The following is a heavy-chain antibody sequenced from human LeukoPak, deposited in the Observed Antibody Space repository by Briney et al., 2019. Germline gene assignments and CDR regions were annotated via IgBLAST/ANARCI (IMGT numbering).Heavy chain of an antibody. D-gene: IGHD4-17*01. Sequence: ASVKVSCKASGGTFSSYAISWVRQAPGQGLEWMGRIIPILGIANYVQKFQGRVTITADKSTSAAYMELSSLRSEDTAVYYCARSDDYGDYMGDDYWGQGTLVTVSS. CDR1: GGTFSSYA. CDR3: ARSDDYGDYMGDDY. CDR2: IIPILGIA. V-gene: IGHV1-69*04. J-gene: IGHJ4*02.